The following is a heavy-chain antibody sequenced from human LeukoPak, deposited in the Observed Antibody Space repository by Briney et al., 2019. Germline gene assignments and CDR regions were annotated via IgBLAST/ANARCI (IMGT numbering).Heavy chain of an antibody. CDR2: ISGSGGST. Sequence: PGGSLRLSCAASGFTFSSSAMSWVRQAPGKGLEWVSAISGSGGSTYYADSVKGRFTISRDNSKNTLYLQMNSLRADDTAVYFCATEVSGSYSASDYWGQGTPVTVSA. CDR3: ATEVSGSYSASDY. D-gene: IGHD1-26*01. J-gene: IGHJ4*02. V-gene: IGHV3-23*01. CDR1: GFTFSSSA.